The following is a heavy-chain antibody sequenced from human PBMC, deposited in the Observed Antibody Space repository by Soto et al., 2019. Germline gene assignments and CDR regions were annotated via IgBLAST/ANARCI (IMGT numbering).Heavy chain of an antibody. Sequence: SETLSLTCVVSGGSINTDYWWSWVRQPPGKGPEWIGEIHHSGTTNYIQSLNSRVTMSLDKSNNQLSLTLTSMTAADTAVYYCARGFDYRWVYWGQGTLVTVSS. CDR3: ARGFDYRWVY. J-gene: IGHJ4*02. D-gene: IGHD3-16*01. CDR1: GGSINTDYW. V-gene: IGHV4-4*02. CDR2: IHHSGTT.